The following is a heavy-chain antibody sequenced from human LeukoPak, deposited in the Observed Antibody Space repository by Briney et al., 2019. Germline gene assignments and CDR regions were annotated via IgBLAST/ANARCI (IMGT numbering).Heavy chain of an antibody. CDR2: ISAYNGNT. CDR1: GYTFTNYA. Sequence: GASVKVSCKSSGYTFTNYAFSWVRQAPGQGLEWMGWISAYNGNTNYAQKLQGRVTMTTDTSTSTAYMELRSLRSDDTAVYYCARDQDDSSGYYLSGAFDMWGRGTMVTVSS. J-gene: IGHJ3*02. CDR3: ARDQDDSSGYYLSGAFDM. V-gene: IGHV1-18*01. D-gene: IGHD3-22*01.